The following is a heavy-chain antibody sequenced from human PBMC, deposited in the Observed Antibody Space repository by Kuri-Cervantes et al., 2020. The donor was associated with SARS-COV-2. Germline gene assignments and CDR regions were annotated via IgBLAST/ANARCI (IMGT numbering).Heavy chain of an antibody. D-gene: IGHD6-19*01. Sequence: GGSLRLSCAASGFTFSSYAMHWVRQAPGKGLEWVAVISYDGSNKYYADSVKGRFTISRDNSKNTLYLQMNSLRAEDTAVYYCARGRQWLALYYFDYWGQGTLVTVSS. CDR1: GFTFSSYA. V-gene: IGHV3-30-3*01. CDR3: ARGRQWLALYYFDY. CDR2: ISYDGSNK. J-gene: IGHJ4*02.